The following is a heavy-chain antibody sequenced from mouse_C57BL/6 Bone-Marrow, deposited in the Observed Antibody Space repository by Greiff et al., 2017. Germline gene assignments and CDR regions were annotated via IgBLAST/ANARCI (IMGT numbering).Heavy chain of an antibody. J-gene: IGHJ2*01. D-gene: IGHD6-1*01. V-gene: IGHV14-4*01. CDR2: IDPENGDT. Sequence: EVKLQESGAELVRPGASVKLSCTASGFNIKDDYMHWVKQRPEQGLEWIGWIDPENGDTEYAEKFQGKATITVDTSSNTAYLQLSSLTSEDTAVYYCTSLLSPRFFDYWGQGTTLTVSS. CDR3: TSLLSPRFFDY. CDR1: GFNIKDDY.